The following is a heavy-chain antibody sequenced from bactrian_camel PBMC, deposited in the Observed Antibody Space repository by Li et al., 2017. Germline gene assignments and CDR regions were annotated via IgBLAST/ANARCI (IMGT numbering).Heavy chain of an antibody. CDR3: AAGSSRGVPFRERGYPY. Sequence: VQLVESGGGSVQAGGSLTLSCAAGRYTYKRNCMGWFRQRPGKDREGVAVLWISGATTSYADSVKGRFIITRDKAKDLVYLQMNGLQPEDTAMYYCAAGSSRGVPFRERGYPYWGQGTQVTFS. V-gene: IGHV3-3*01. J-gene: IGHJ4*01. D-gene: IGHD5*01. CDR2: LWISGATT. CDR1: RYTYKRNC.